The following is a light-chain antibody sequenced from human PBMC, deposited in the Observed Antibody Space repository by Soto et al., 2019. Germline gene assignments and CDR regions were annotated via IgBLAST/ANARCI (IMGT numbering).Light chain of an antibody. J-gene: IGKJ5*01. V-gene: IGKV1-5*03. CDR2: KAS. CDR1: QSISSW. CDR3: QQYNDYLT. Sequence: DIQMTQSPSTLSASVGDRVTITCRASQSISSWLAWYQLKPGKAPILLIYKASRLESGVPSRFSSSGSGTAFTLTISSLQPDDFATYYCQQYNDYLTFGQGTRLEIK.